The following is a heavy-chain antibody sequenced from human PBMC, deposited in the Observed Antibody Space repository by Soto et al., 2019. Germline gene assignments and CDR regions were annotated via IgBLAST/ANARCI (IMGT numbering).Heavy chain of an antibody. D-gene: IGHD6-13*01. CDR2: IYHSGST. V-gene: IGHV4-30-2*01. J-gene: IGHJ4*02. Sequence: SETLSLTCAVSGGSISSGGYSWSWIRQPPGKGLEWIGYIYHSGSTSYNPSLKSRVTISVDRSKNQFSLKLSSVTAADTAVYYGASLYSSSWYYFDYWAQRTLVTVSS. CDR1: GGSISSGGYS. CDR3: ASLYSSSWYYFDY.